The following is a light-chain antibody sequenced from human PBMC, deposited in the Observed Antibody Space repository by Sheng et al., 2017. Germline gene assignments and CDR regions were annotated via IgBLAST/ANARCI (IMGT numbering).Light chain of an antibody. CDR3: NSRDSSENHFV. Sequence: SSELTQDPAVSVALGQTVRITCQGDSLRTYYASWYRQKPGQAPVLLIYGRNNRPSGIPDRFSGSRSGNTASLTISGAQAEDEADYYCNSRDSSENHFVFGTGTKVTVL. V-gene: IGLV3-19*01. CDR1: SLRTYY. J-gene: IGLJ1*01. CDR2: GRN.